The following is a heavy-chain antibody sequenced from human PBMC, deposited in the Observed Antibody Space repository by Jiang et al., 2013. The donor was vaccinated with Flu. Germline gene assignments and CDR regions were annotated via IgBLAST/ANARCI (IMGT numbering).Heavy chain of an antibody. D-gene: IGHD3-10*01. CDR1: GFTLDNYG. V-gene: IGHV3-49*04. CDR2: IRSKTYGGTP. J-gene: IGHJ4*01. Sequence: VQLVESGGGLVQPGRSLRLSCSASGFTLDNYGLNWVRQAPGKGLEWVGFIRSKTYGGTPEYSSSVKGRFTISKDASKDIAYLQMNSLKTEDTALYFCARGRYTYGLGIDYWGQGTLVTVSS. CDR3: ARGRYTYGLGIDY.